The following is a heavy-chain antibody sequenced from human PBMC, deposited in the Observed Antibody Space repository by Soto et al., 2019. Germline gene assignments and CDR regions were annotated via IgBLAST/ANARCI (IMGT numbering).Heavy chain of an antibody. V-gene: IGHV3-30*18. CDR2: ISNDVRNI. D-gene: IGHD2-2*01. J-gene: IGHJ4*02. Sequence: LRLSCAASGLTFSTYGFHWVRQAPGKGLEWVAVISNDVRNIHYAESVKGRFTISRDNSKNTLYLQMNSLRPNDTAVYYCVKDSLGGMTPVFMPGPDWGQGTLVTVSS. CDR1: GLTFSTYG. CDR3: VKDSLGGMTPVFMPGPD.